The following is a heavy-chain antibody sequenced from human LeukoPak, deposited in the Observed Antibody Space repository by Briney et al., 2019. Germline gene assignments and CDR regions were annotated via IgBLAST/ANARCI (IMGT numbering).Heavy chain of an antibody. CDR3: AKDHVRQLWLYSGYYYYYMDV. D-gene: IGHD5-18*01. Sequence: QSGGSLRLSCAASGFTFSSYGMRWVRQAPGKGLGWVAVISYDGSNKYYADSVKGRFTISRDNSKNTLYLQMNSLRAEDTAVYYCAKDHVRQLWLYSGYYYYYMDVWGKGTTVTVSS. CDR2: ISYDGSNK. J-gene: IGHJ6*03. V-gene: IGHV3-30*18. CDR1: GFTFSSYG.